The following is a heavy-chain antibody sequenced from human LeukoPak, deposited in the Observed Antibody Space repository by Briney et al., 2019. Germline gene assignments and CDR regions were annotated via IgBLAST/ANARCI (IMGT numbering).Heavy chain of an antibody. CDR2: IYSSGST. CDR1: GGSISSGNYY. D-gene: IGHD1-26*01. J-gene: IGHJ5*02. CDR3: ARDRAGATASNFDP. Sequence: PSETLSLTCTVSGGSISSGNYYWAWIRQPAGKELEWIGRIYSSGSTTYNPSLKSRVTLSVDMSKNQFSLTLTSVTAADTAVYYCARDRAGATASNFDPWGQGTLVTVSS. V-gene: IGHV4-61*02.